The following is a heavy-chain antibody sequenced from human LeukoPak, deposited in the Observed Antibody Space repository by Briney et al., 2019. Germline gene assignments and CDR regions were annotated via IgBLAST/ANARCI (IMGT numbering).Heavy chain of an antibody. CDR1: GGSFSGYY. D-gene: IGHD6-13*01. Sequence: PSETLSLTCAVYGGSFSGYYWSWIRQPPGKGLEWIGEINHSGSTNYNPSLKSRVTMSVDTSKNQFSLKLSSVTAADTAVYYCAREPIGYSSSWYNDYWGQGTLVTVSS. CDR2: INHSGST. V-gene: IGHV4-34*01. CDR3: AREPIGYSSSWYNDY. J-gene: IGHJ4*02.